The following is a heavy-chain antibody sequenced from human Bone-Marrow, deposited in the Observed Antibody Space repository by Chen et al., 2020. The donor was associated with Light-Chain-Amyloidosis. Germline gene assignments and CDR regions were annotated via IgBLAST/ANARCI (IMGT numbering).Heavy chain of an antibody. CDR1: GDSISSDSYY. Sequence: QVQLQESGPGLVKPSQTLSLTCSVSGDSISSDSYYWSWIRQHPGKGREWIGYIDDSGSTYYNPSLKSRVTISVDTSQNQFSLTLTSVTVADTAVYYCALSLSASDVDGVHWGQGVLVIVSS. V-gene: IGHV4-31*03. D-gene: IGHD3-10*01. J-gene: IGHJ4*02. CDR3: ALSLSASDVDGVH. CDR2: IDDSGST.